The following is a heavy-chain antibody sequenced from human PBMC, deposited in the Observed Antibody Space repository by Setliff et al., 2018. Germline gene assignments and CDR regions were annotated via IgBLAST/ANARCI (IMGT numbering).Heavy chain of an antibody. J-gene: IGHJ4*02. V-gene: IGHV4-61*09. CDR1: GDSISSGNFY. D-gene: IGHD3-10*01. CDR2: IYTTGRT. Sequence: PSETLSLTCSVSGDSISSGNFYWTWIRQPAGKGLEWIGHIYTTGRTDYNPSLKSRVTISLDTPKNQFSLKLTSVTAADTAVYYCARDRYYGSGSYYNYFDKWGRGSLVTVSS. CDR3: ARDRYYGSGSYYNYFDK.